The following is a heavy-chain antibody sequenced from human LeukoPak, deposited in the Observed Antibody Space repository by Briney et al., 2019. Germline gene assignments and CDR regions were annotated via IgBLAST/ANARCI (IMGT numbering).Heavy chain of an antibody. J-gene: IGHJ6*03. CDR2: IKHDGSDK. Sequence: GGSLRLSCAGYGFSFSSFWMSWVRQAPGKGLEWVAKIKHDGSDKYYVDSVKGRFTISRDNTKNSLSLQMDSLRAEGTAVYYCARDCTGGSCHGYYYYYMDVWGKGTTVTVSS. CDR1: GFSFSSFW. V-gene: IGHV3-7*01. CDR3: ARDCTGGSCHGYYYYYMDV. D-gene: IGHD2-15*01.